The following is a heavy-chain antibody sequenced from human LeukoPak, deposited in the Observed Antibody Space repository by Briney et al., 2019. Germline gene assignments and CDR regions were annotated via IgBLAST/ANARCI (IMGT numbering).Heavy chain of an antibody. CDR3: ARVNRGYCSGGSCYLLPFDI. J-gene: IGHJ3*02. CDR1: GGTFSSYA. CDR2: IIPIFGTA. Sequence: SVKVSCKASGGTFSSYAISWVRQAPGQGLEWMGGIIPIFGTATYAQKSQGRVTITTDESTSTAYMELSSLRSEDTAVYYCARVNRGYCSGGSCYLLPFDIWGQGTMVTVSS. V-gene: IGHV1-69*05. D-gene: IGHD2-15*01.